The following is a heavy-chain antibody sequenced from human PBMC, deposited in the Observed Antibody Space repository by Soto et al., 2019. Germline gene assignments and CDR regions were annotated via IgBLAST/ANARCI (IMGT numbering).Heavy chain of an antibody. CDR3: ARVRYCSGGSCYPRFDP. CDR2: IYYSGST. CDR1: GGSISSGGYY. J-gene: IGHJ5*02. D-gene: IGHD2-15*01. V-gene: IGHV4-31*03. Sequence: QVQLQESGPGLVKPSQTLSLTCTVSGGSISSGGYYWSWIRQHPGKGLEWIGYIYYSGSTYYNPSLIGRVTISVDTSKNQFYLKLSSVTAADTAVYYCARVRYCSGGSCYPRFDPWGQGTLVTVSS.